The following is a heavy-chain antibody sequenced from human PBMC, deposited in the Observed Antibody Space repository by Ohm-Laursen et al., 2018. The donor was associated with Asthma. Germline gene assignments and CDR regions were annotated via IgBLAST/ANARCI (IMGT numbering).Heavy chain of an antibody. Sequence: SQTLSLTCPVSGGSISSYYWRWIRQPPGKGLERIGYIYYSGRTNYNPSLKSRVTISVDTSKSQFSLKLSSVTAADPAVYYCARVHYDSSGYPTEFDYWGQGTLVTVSS. CDR1: GGSISSYY. CDR3: ARVHYDSSGYPTEFDY. CDR2: IYYSGRT. D-gene: IGHD3-22*01. J-gene: IGHJ4*02. V-gene: IGHV4-59*01.